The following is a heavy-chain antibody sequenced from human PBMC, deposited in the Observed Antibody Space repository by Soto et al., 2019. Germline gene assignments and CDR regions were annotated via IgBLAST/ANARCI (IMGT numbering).Heavy chain of an antibody. Sequence: SETLSLTCTVSGGSVSSGSYYWTWIRQPPGKGLEWIGLIYNSGDTNYNPSLKSRVTMSLDTSKNQFSLKLSSVTAADTAVYYCARLTTVSYFDSWGLGTLVTVSS. D-gene: IGHD4-17*01. CDR2: IYNSGDT. CDR3: ARLTTVSYFDS. CDR1: GGSVSSGSYY. V-gene: IGHV4-61*01. J-gene: IGHJ4*02.